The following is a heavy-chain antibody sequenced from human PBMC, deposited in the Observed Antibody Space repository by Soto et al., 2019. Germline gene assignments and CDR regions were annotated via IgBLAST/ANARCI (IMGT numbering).Heavy chain of an antibody. Sequence: SETLSLTSSVSGGSISSSSYYWGWIRQPPGKGLEWIGSIYYSGSTYYNPSLKSRVSITLETSKSQFSLRLTSVTASDTAVYYCARLGAYYQSLDPWGQGTVVTVSS. J-gene: IGHJ5*02. V-gene: IGHV4-39*01. D-gene: IGHD2-21*01. CDR2: IYYSGST. CDR3: ARLGAYYQSLDP. CDR1: GGSISSSSYY.